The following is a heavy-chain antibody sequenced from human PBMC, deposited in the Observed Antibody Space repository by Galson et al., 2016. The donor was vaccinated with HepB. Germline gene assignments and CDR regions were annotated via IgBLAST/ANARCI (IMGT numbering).Heavy chain of an antibody. V-gene: IGHV3-48*03. D-gene: IGHD3-3*01. CDR1: GFTFSSYN. CDR2: ISATGTTI. Sequence: SLRLSCAASGFTFSSYNMTWVRQAPGKGLDWISYISATGTTIDYADSVKGRFIISRDNAKNSLYLQMNSLRVEDTAVYYCARDSRATFGEPNWFDPWGQGTLVIVSS. CDR3: ARDSRATFGEPNWFDP. J-gene: IGHJ5*01.